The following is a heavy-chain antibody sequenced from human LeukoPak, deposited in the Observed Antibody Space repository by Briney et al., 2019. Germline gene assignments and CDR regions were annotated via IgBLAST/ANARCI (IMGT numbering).Heavy chain of an antibody. V-gene: IGHV4-31*03. CDR2: IYHSGRA. CDR1: GGSISSGGYY. CDR3: ARAEGLSSQSSYFFDY. J-gene: IGHJ4*02. D-gene: IGHD6-19*01. Sequence: SETLSLTCTVSGGSISSGGYYWSWIRQHPGKGPEWIGYIYHSGRAYYNPSLKSRISISVDTSKNQFSLNLSSVTAADTAVYYCARAEGLSSQSSYFFDYWGQGALVTVSS.